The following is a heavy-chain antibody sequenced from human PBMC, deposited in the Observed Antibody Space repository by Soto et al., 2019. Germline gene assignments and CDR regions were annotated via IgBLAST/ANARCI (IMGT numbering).Heavy chain of an antibody. J-gene: IGHJ6*02. Sequence: SETLSLTCAVYGGSFSGYYWSWIRQPPGKGLEWIGEINHSGSTNYNPSLKSRVTISVDTSKNQFSLKLSSVTAADTAVYDCARGNVEIVATISHYYGMDVWGQGTTVTVSS. CDR2: INHSGST. V-gene: IGHV4-34*01. CDR3: ARGNVEIVATISHYYGMDV. D-gene: IGHD5-12*01. CDR1: GGSFSGYY.